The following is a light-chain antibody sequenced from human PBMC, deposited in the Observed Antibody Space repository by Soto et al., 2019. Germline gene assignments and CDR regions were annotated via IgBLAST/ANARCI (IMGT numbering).Light chain of an antibody. Sequence: EIVMTQSPATLSVSPGESATLSCRASQSVSTYLAWYQQKPGQAPRLLIYDASNRATGIPARFSGSGSGTDFTLTISSLEPEDFALYYCQQRDNWPITFGQGTRLEI. J-gene: IGKJ5*01. V-gene: IGKV3-11*01. CDR1: QSVSTY. CDR3: QQRDNWPIT. CDR2: DAS.